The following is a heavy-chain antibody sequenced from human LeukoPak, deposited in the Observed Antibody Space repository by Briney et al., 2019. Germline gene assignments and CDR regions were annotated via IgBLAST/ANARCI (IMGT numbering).Heavy chain of an antibody. CDR1: GFTFSTYW. Sequence: PGGSLRLSCAASGFTFSTYWMSWVRQAPGKGLEWVANIKQDGSEKYYVGSVKGRFTISRDNAENSLHLQMNSLRAEDTALYYCAKDSGFDWLRGYFDYWGQGTLVTVSS. CDR3: AKDSGFDWLRGYFDY. V-gene: IGHV3-7*03. CDR2: IKQDGSEK. D-gene: IGHD3-9*01. J-gene: IGHJ4*02.